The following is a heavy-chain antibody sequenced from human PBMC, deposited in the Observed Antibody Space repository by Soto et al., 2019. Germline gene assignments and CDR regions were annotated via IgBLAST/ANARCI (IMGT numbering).Heavy chain of an antibody. J-gene: IGHJ3*02. V-gene: IGHV3-30*18. CDR1: GFTFSSYG. CDR2: ISYDGSNK. Sequence: QVQLVESGGGVVQPGRSLRLSCAASGFTFSSYGMHWVRQAPGKGLEWVAVISYDGSNKYYADSVKGRFTISRDNSKNTLYLQMNSLRAEDTAVYYCAKDPDYDSSGAFDIWGQGTMVTVSS. CDR3: AKDPDYDSSGAFDI. D-gene: IGHD3-22*01.